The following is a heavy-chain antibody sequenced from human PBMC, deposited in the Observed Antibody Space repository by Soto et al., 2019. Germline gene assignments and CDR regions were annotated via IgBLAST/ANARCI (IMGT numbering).Heavy chain of an antibody. V-gene: IGHV3-23*04. J-gene: IGHJ4*02. Sequence: EVQLVESGGGLIQPGGSLRLSCAASGFTVSDNYMSWVRQAPGKGLEWVPALSGNGGSTYYANSVKGRFTIYRDNSKNTLYLQLNRLKAEDTALYYCAKEGHGGNYFDNNAYLYCFDYWGQGTLVTVSS. CDR2: LSGNGGST. CDR3: AKEGHGGNYFDNNAYLYCFDY. D-gene: IGHD3-22*01. CDR1: GFTVSDNY.